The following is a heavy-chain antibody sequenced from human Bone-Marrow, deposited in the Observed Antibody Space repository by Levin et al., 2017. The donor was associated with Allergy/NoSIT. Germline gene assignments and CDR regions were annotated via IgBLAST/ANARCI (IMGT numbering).Heavy chain of an antibody. CDR1: GFTFDDYA. Sequence: SLKISCAASGFTFDDYAMHWVRQAPGKGLEWVSGISWNSGSIGYADSVKGRFTISRDNAKNSLYLQMNSLRAEDTALYYCAKDTSGSPSGWYGDWFDPWGQGTLVTVSS. CDR2: ISWNSGSI. V-gene: IGHV3-9*01. CDR3: AKDTSGSPSGWYGDWFDP. J-gene: IGHJ5*02. D-gene: IGHD6-19*01.